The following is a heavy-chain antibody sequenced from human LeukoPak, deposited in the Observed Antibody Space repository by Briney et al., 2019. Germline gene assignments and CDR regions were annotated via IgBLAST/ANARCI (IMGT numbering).Heavy chain of an antibody. CDR2: ISSSSSTI. CDR1: GFTFISYS. D-gene: IGHD4-17*01. J-gene: IGHJ6*03. Sequence: GGSLRLSCAASGFTFISYSMNWVRQAPGKGLEWVSYISSSSSTIYYADSVKGRFTISRDNAKNSLYLQMNSLRAEDTAVYYCASTVTTIDYYMDVWGKGTTVTVSS. CDR3: ASTVTTIDYYMDV. V-gene: IGHV3-48*01.